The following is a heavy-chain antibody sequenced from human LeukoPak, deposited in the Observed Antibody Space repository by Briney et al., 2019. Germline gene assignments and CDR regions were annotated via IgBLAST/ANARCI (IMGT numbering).Heavy chain of an antibody. D-gene: IGHD2-2*02. CDR1: GFTFSSGY. CDR3: ARYTGGGVY. V-gene: IGHV3-74*01. J-gene: IGHJ4*02. Sequence: GGSLRLSCAVSGFTFSSGYMHWVRQPPGKGPVRVSRISSDGSNTIYADSVKGRSTISRDDARNTLYLQMNSLRDADTAVYYCARYTGGGVYWGQGTLVTVSS. CDR2: ISSDGSNT.